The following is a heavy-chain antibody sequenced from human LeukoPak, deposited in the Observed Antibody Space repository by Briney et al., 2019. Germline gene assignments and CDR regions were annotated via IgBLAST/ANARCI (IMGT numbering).Heavy chain of an antibody. J-gene: IGHJ4*02. CDR1: GFTFSDYA. CDR2: ISGSGGST. D-gene: IGHD3-22*01. CDR3: AKYDYYDSSGYYGSFSDY. V-gene: IGHV3-23*01. Sequence: GGSLRLSCAASGFTFSDYAMSWVRQAPGKGLEWVSTISGSGGSTYYADSVKGRFTLSRDNSKNTLYLQMNSLRAEDTAVYYCAKYDYYDSSGYYGSFSDYWSQGILVTVSS.